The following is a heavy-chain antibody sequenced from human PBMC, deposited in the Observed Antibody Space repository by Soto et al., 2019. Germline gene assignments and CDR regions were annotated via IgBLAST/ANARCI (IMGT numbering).Heavy chain of an antibody. V-gene: IGHV3-23*01. D-gene: IGHD4-17*01. CDR1: GFTFSTYA. CDR3: AHPRGYGVFDAYDI. J-gene: IGHJ3*02. Sequence: QLLESGGGLVQPGGSLRLSCAASGFTFSTYAMSWVRQAPGKGLEWVSAISGSGDSTYYPDSVKGRFTISRDNFINTLYLQMTSLRTEDTAVYYCAHPRGYGVFDAYDIWGQGAMVTVSS. CDR2: ISGSGDST.